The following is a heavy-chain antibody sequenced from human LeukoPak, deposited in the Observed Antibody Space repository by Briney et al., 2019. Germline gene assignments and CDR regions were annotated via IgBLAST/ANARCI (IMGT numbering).Heavy chain of an antibody. CDR3: ASNSYNSANWFDP. J-gene: IGHJ5*02. CDR1: GFTVSGHY. V-gene: IGHV3-53*01. CDR2: TYSGGST. D-gene: IGHD5-24*01. Sequence: QPGGSLRLSCAASGFTVSGHYMTWVRQAPGKGLEWVSVTYSGGSTSYADSVKGRFTISRDNSKNTLYLQMNSLRVEDTAVYYCASNSYNSANWFDPWGQGTLVTVSS.